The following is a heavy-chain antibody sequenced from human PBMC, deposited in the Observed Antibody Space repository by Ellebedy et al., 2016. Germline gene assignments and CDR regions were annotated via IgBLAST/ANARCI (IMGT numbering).Heavy chain of an antibody. D-gene: IGHD3-16*01. J-gene: IGHJ5*02. CDR2: INQDGSDK. V-gene: IGHV3-7*01. CDR3: ARGVGGTSLNWFDP. CDR1: NFAFATYY. Sequence: GGSLRLSXIASNFAFATYYMSWVRQAPGKGLEWVANINQDGSDKYYVDSVKGRFTISRDNAKNSLYLQMDSLRAEDTAVYYCARGVGGTSLNWFDPWGQGTLVTVSS.